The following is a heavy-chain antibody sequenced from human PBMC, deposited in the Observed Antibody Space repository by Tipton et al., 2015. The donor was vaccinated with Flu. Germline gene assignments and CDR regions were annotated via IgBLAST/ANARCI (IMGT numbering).Heavy chain of an antibody. CDR3: ANDLWNDRRAYYYYGVDV. Sequence: QLVQSGAEVKPSETLSLTCAVYGGSFRGYYWSWIRQPAGKGLEWIGEINLSGSPNYNPSLRSRVTMSVDTSKNEFYLTLASLTAADTAVYYCANDLWNDRRAYYYYGVDVWGQGTTVTVSS. J-gene: IGHJ6*02. CDR2: INLSGSP. CDR1: GGSFRGYY. V-gene: IGHV4-34*10. D-gene: IGHD1-1*01.